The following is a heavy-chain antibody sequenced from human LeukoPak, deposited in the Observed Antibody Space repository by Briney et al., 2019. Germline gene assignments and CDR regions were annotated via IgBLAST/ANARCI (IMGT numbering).Heavy chain of an antibody. CDR2: INPNSGGT. J-gene: IGHJ4*02. CDR3: ARGGETYYDFWSGYSITAFDY. D-gene: IGHD3-3*01. CDR1: GYTFTGYY. Sequence: VASVKVSCKASGYTFTGYYMHWVRQAPGQGLEWMGRINPNSGGTNYAQKFQGRVTMTRDTSISTAYMELSRLRSDDTAVYYCARGGETYYDFWSGYSITAFDYWGQGTLVTVSS. V-gene: IGHV1-2*06.